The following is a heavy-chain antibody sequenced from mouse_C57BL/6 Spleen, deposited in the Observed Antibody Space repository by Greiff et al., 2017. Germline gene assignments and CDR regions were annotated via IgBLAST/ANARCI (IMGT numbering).Heavy chain of an antibody. Sequence: ESGPGLVKPSQSLSLTCSVTGYSITSGYYWNWIRQFPGNKLEWMGYISYDGSNNYNPSLKNRISITRDTSKNQFFLKLNSVTTEDTATYYCAREETTVVPFGPFGVWGTGTTVTVAS. CDR1: GYSITSGYY. D-gene: IGHD1-1*01. CDR3: AREETTVVPFGPFGV. CDR2: ISYDGSN. J-gene: IGHJ1*03. V-gene: IGHV3-6*01.